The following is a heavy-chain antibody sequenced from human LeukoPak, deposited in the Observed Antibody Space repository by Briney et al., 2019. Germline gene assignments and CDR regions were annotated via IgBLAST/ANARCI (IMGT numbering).Heavy chain of an antibody. CDR2: IYYTGST. J-gene: IGHJ3*02. D-gene: IGHD3-9*01. CDR3: ARVPSAIDAFDI. Sequence: NPSETLSLTCTVSGGSTSSGGYYWSWIRQHPGKGLEWIAYIYYTGSTYYNPSLKSRLTISVDRSKNQFSLRLSSMTAADTAVYYCARVPSAIDAFDIWGQGTMVTVSS. V-gene: IGHV4-31*03. CDR1: GGSTSSGGYY.